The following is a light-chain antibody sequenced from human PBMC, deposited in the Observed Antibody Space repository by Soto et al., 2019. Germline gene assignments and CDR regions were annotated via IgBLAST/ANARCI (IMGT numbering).Light chain of an antibody. CDR1: QSVSSN. J-gene: IGKJ1*01. Sequence: EIVMTQSPATLSVSPGERATLSCRASQSVSSNLAWYQQKPGQDPRLLICGASTRATGIPARFSGSGSGTEFTLTISSLQSEDFAVYYCQQYNNWQWTFGQGTKVDI. V-gene: IGKV3-15*01. CDR2: GAS. CDR3: QQYNNWQWT.